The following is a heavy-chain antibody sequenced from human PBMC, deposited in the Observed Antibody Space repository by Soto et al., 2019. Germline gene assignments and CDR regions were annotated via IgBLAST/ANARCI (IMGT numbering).Heavy chain of an antibody. CDR1: GFIFSNFG. D-gene: IGHD1-26*01. V-gene: IGHV3-33*06. J-gene: IGHJ4*02. Sequence: PGGSLRLSCTASGFIFSNFGMHWVRQAPGKGLEWVAGVWYDGSNGVSAESVKGRFTISRDNSKNTLYLQMNSLRAEDTAVYFCAKDPRGITPTRFDYWGQGTLVTVSS. CDR3: AKDPRGITPTRFDY. CDR2: VWYDGSNG.